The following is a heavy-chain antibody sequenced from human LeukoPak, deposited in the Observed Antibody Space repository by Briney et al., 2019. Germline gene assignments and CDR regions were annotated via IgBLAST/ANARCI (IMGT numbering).Heavy chain of an antibody. D-gene: IGHD3-22*01. J-gene: IGHJ4*02. CDR2: IRNKAYGGTT. V-gene: IGHV3-49*04. CDR3: TRDAPPGYYDSSGYLY. CDR1: GFTFSDYA. Sequence: GGSLRLSCTASGFTFSDYAMSWVRQAPGKGLEWVGFIRNKAYGGTTEYAASVKGRFTISRDDSKSIAYLQMNSLKTEDTAVYYCTRDAPPGYYDSSGYLYWGQGTLVTVSS.